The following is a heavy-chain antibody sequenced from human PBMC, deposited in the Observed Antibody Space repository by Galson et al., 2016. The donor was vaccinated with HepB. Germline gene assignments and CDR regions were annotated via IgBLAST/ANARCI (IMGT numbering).Heavy chain of an antibody. J-gene: IGHJ4*02. CDR2: IKQDESEK. Sequence: SLRLSCAASGFTFSTYWMSWVRQAPGKGLEWVANIKQDESEKYYVDSVKGRFTISRDNSKNTLYLQMNSLRGEDTAVYYCAKVTANYDFWSGYSHWGQGTMVTVSS. V-gene: IGHV3-7*01. CDR1: GFTFSTYW. D-gene: IGHD3-3*01. CDR3: AKVTANYDFWSGYSH.